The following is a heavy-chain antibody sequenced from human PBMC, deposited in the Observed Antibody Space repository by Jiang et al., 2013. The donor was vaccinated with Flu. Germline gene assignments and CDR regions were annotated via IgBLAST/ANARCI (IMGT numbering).Heavy chain of an antibody. CDR1: GYTFTSYA. CDR2: INTNTGNP. D-gene: IGHD3-10*01. J-gene: IGHJ6*02. Sequence: QSGSELKKPGASVKVSCKASGYTFTSYAMNWVRQAPGQGLEWMGWINTNTGNPTYAQGFTGRFVFSLDTSVSTAYLQISSLKAEDTAVYYCARTFPNGFYYGSGNPGMDVWGQGTTVTVSS. V-gene: IGHV7-4-1*02. CDR3: ARTFPNGFYYGSGNPGMDV.